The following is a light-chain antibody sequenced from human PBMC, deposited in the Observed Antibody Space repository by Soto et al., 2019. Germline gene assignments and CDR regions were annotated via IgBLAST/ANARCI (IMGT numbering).Light chain of an antibody. J-gene: IGKJ1*01. CDR3: QQNKSYRA. V-gene: IGKV1-5*03. CDR2: EAS. Sequence: DIQMAQSPSTLSASVEDRVTITSPASQSISNWLAWNQQRPGNAPKLLIYEASSLQGGVPSRISGRGSGAEFTLTSSRQQPDDFATYYCQQNKSYRAFGQGTKVDIK. CDR1: QSISNW.